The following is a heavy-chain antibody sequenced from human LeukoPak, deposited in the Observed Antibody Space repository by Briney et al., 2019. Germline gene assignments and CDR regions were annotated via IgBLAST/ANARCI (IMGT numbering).Heavy chain of an antibody. CDR2: IYTSGST. J-gene: IGHJ4*02. V-gene: IGHV4-4*07. CDR1: GRSISSYY. D-gene: IGHD3-10*01. CDR3: ARDTYYYGSGSYYFDY. Sequence: SETLSLTCTVSGRSISSYYWSWIRQPAGKGLEWIGRIYTSGSTNYNPSLKSRVTMSVDTSKNQFSLKLSSVTAADTAVYYCARDTYYYGSGSYYFDYWGQGTLVTVSS.